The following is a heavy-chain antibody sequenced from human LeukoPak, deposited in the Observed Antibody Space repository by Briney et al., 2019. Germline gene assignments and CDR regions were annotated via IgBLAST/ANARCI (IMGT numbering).Heavy chain of an antibody. CDR1: GGSISSYY. V-gene: IGHV4-59*01. Sequence: KPSETLSLTCTVSGGSISSYYWSWIRQPPGKGLEWIGYIYCSGSTNYNPSLKSRVTISVDTSKNQFSLKLSSVTAADTAVYYCARVVKDNWFDPWGQGTLVTVSS. D-gene: IGHD1-26*01. J-gene: IGHJ5*02. CDR2: IYCSGST. CDR3: ARVVKDNWFDP.